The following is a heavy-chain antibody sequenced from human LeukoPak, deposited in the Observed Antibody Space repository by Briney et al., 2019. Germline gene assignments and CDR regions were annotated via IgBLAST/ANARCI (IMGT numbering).Heavy chain of an antibody. CDR2: ISYDGSNK. J-gene: IGHJ4*02. V-gene: IGHV3-30*18. CDR1: GFTFSSYG. D-gene: IGHD6-25*01. CDR3: AKDWSSAVDY. Sequence: GGSLRLSCAASGFTFSSYGMHWVRQAPGKGLEWVAVISYDGSNKYYADSVKGRSTISRDNSKNTLYLQMNSLRAEDTAVYYCAKDWSSAVDYWGQGTLVTVSS.